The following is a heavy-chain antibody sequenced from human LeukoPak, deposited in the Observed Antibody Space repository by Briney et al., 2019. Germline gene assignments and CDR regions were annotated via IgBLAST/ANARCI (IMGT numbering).Heavy chain of an antibody. Sequence: SETLSLTRTVSGGSISSSSYYWGWIRQPPGKGLEWIGSIYYSGSTYYNPSLKSRVTISVDTSKNQFSLKLSSVTAADTAVYYCARPYSGSHGFDYWGQGTLVTVSS. CDR1: GGSISSSSYY. D-gene: IGHD1-26*01. J-gene: IGHJ4*02. V-gene: IGHV4-39*01. CDR2: IYYSGST. CDR3: ARPYSGSHGFDY.